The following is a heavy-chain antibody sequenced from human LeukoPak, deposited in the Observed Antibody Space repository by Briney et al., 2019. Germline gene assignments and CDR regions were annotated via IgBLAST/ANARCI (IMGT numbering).Heavy chain of an antibody. V-gene: IGHV1-46*01. CDR1: GYTFTSYY. Sequence: ASVKVSCKASGYTFTSYYMHWVRQAPGQGLEWMGIINPSGGTTSYAQKFQGRVTMTRDTSTSTIYMELSSLRSEDTAVYYCARSLTGYYDSSGFWGQGTLVTVS. CDR3: ARSLTGYYDSSGF. CDR2: INPSGGTT. D-gene: IGHD3-22*01. J-gene: IGHJ4*02.